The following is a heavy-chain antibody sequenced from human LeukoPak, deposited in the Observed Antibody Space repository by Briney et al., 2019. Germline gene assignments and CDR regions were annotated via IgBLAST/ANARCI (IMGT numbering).Heavy chain of an antibody. CDR2: ISSSGSTI. D-gene: IGHD1-26*01. V-gene: IGHV3-11*04. CDR1: GFTFSDYY. CDR3: ARGDWVKWALSQGIDY. Sequence: GGSLRLSCAASGFTFSDYYMSWIRQAPGKGLEWVSYISSSGSTIYYADSVKGRFTISRDNAKNSLYLQMNSLRAEDTAVYYCARGDWVKWALSQGIDYWGQGTLVTVSS. J-gene: IGHJ4*02.